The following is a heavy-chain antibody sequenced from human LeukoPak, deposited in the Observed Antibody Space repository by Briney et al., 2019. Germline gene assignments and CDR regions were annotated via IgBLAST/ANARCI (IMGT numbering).Heavy chain of an antibody. J-gene: IGHJ4*02. CDR3: ARIRGTESGLSHFDS. D-gene: IGHD2-8*02. CDR1: GGTLSSYP. Sequence: SVKVSCKASGGTLSSYPICWVRQAPGQGLEWMGRIIPVLGIANYAQTFQGTVTITADKSSSTAYMELSSLRSEDTAVYYCARIRGTESGLSHFDSWGPGTLVSVSS. CDR2: IIPVLGIA. V-gene: IGHV1-69*02.